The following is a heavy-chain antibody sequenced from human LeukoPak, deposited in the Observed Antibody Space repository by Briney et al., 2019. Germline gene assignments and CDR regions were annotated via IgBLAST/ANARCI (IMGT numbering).Heavy chain of an antibody. V-gene: IGHV4-4*02. D-gene: IGHD4-11*01. Sequence: SETLSLTCAVSGGPISSRNCWSWVRQPPGKGLEWIGEIDHTGTTNYSPSLKSRVTISVDKSKNQFSLKLGSVTAADTAVYYCALQMGIWGQGTMVTVSS. CDR3: ALQMGI. CDR2: IDHTGTT. J-gene: IGHJ3*02. CDR1: GGPISSRNC.